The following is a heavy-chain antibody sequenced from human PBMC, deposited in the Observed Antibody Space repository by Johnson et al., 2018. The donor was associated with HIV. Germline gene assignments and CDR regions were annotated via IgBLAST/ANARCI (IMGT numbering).Heavy chain of an antibody. CDR1: GFTFSDYA. CDR2: ISSDGNNK. V-gene: IGHV3-30*04. D-gene: IGHD3-10*02. CDR3: ARLCSGCADAFDM. J-gene: IGHJ3*02. Sequence: QVQLVESGGGVVQPGRSLRLSCAASGFTFSDYAMHWVRQAPGKGLEWVASISSDGNNKYFADSVQGRFTISRDNSKNTLYLQMNSLRAEDTAVYYCARLCSGCADAFDMWGQGTMVTVS.